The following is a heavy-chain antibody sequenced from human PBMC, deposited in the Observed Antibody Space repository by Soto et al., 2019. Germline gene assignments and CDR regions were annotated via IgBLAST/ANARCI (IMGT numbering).Heavy chain of an antibody. CDR2: IFDSGTT. Sequence: QVQLQESGPGLVKPSQTLSLTCTVSGGSITSDYSCWSWIRQPPGEGLEWIGHIFDSGTTYTNPSLRSKVAISLATSNNHFSLTLSSVTAADTAVYYCARGPSGDKVHYWGQGALVTVSS. D-gene: IGHD7-27*01. CDR3: ARGPSGDKVHY. V-gene: IGHV4-30-4*01. CDR1: GGSITSDYSC. J-gene: IGHJ4*02.